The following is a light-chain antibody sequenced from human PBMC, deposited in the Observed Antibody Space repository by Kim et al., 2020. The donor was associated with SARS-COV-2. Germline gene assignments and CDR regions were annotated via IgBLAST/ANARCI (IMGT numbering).Light chain of an antibody. Sequence: EIVLTQSPATLSVSAGERATLSCRASQTISSNLAWYQQKPGQGPRLLIYDASIRATSVPARFSGSGSGTEFTLTISSLQSEDFAVYFCQQYFSWPQTFGQGTKVDIK. V-gene: IGKV3-15*01. CDR2: DAS. CDR3: QQYFSWPQT. CDR1: QTISSN. J-gene: IGKJ2*01.